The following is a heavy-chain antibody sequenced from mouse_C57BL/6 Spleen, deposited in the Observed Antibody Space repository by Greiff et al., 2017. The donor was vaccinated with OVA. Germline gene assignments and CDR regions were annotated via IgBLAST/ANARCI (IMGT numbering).Heavy chain of an antibody. V-gene: IGHV2-6*03. J-gene: IGHJ4*01. CDR3: ARPLGHWYAMDY. CDR2: IWSDGST. D-gene: IGHD4-1*01. CDR1: GFSLNSYG. Sequence: VKLMESGPGLVAPSQSLSITCTVSGFSLNSYGVHWVRQPPGKGLEWLVVIWSDGSTTYNSALKSRLSISKDNSKSQVFLKMNSLQTDDTAMYYCARPLGHWYAMDYWGQGTSVTVSS.